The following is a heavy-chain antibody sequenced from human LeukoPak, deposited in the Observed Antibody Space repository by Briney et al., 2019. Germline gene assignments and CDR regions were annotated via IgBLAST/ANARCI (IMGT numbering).Heavy chain of an antibody. V-gene: IGHV4-38-2*02. CDR3: ARSATGFRQDY. CDR2: IYHSGST. Sequence: SETLSLTCTVSGGSISSGYYWGWIRQPPGKGLEWIGSIYHSGSTYYNPSLKSRVTISVDTPKNQFSLKLSSVTAADTAVYYCARSATGFRQDYWGQGTLVTVSS. J-gene: IGHJ4*02. CDR1: GGSISSGYY. D-gene: IGHD3-9*01.